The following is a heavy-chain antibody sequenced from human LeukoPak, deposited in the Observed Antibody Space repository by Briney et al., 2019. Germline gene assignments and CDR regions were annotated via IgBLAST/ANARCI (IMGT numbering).Heavy chain of an antibody. V-gene: IGHV1-18*01. CDR3: ARDPGGSFPLGDY. J-gene: IGHJ4*02. Sequence: KLQGRVTMTTDTSTSTAYMELRSLRSDDTAVYYCARDPGGSFPLGDYWGQGTLVTVSS. D-gene: IGHD1-26*01.